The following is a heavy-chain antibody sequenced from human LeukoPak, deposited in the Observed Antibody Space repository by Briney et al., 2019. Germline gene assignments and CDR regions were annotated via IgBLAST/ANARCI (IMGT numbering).Heavy chain of an antibody. CDR2: INPNTGGT. V-gene: IGHV1-2*02. CDR1: GYTFTGYY. D-gene: IGHD6-6*01. Sequence: ASVKVSCTASGYTFTGYYMHWVRQAPGQGLEWMGWINPNTGGTKYAQKFQGRVTMTRDTSISTADMELSRLTSDDTAVYYCARGVSGFYFDCWGQGTLVTVTS. CDR3: ARGVSGFYFDC. J-gene: IGHJ4*02.